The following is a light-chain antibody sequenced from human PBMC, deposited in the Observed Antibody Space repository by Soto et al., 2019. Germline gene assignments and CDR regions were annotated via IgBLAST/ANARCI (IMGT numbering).Light chain of an antibody. CDR1: SSDVGGYKY. CDR3: SSYTSSSTGV. V-gene: IGLV2-14*01. CDR2: EVS. J-gene: IGLJ3*02. Sequence: QSALTQPASVSGSPGQSITISCTGTSSDVGGYKYVSWYQQYPGKAPKVMIYEVSNRPSGVSNRFSGSKSGNTASLTISGLQAEDEADYYCSSYTSSSTGVFGGGTKLTVL.